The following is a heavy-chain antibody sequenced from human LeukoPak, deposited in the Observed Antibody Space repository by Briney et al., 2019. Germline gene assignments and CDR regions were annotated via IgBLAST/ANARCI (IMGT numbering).Heavy chain of an antibody. CDR3: ARGTDSGGNSLGY. CDR2: AYYSGNT. CDR1: GGSIGSGDYF. V-gene: IGHV4-30-4*08. Sequence: PSQTLSLTCTVSGGSIGSGDYFWSWIRQPPGKGLEWIGYAYYSGNTYYNPSLQSRVYTSVDTSRNQLSLKLGSVTAADTAMYYCARGTDSGGNSLGYWGQGTLVTVSS. J-gene: IGHJ4*02. D-gene: IGHD4-23*01.